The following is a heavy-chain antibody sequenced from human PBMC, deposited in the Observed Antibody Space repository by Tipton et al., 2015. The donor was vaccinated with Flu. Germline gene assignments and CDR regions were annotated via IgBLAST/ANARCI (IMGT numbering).Heavy chain of an antibody. J-gene: IGHJ4*02. CDR2: NFNSGST. Sequence: TLSLTCTVSGGSISSFYWNWIRQPPGGGLEWIGNNFNSGSTNYNPSLQGRVTISVDTSKNQFSLELSSVTAADTAVYYCARSNVGYWGQGTLVTVSA. CDR3: ARSNVGY. V-gene: IGHV4-59*07. CDR1: GGSISSFY.